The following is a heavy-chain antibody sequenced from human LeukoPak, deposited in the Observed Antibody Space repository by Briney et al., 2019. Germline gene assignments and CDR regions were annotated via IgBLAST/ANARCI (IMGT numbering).Heavy chain of an antibody. CDR2: VWREGIKK. CDR3: VTDPPDSGWAFDY. CDR1: GFTFSSYA. Sequence: GGSLRLSCAASGFTFSSYAMSWVRQAPGKGLEWVTMVWREGIKKFYADSVKGRFTISKDNSKNTVSLEMNNLRVEDTAVYYCVTDPPDSGWAFDYWGQGTLVTVSS. D-gene: IGHD6-19*01. V-gene: IGHV3-33*03. J-gene: IGHJ4*02.